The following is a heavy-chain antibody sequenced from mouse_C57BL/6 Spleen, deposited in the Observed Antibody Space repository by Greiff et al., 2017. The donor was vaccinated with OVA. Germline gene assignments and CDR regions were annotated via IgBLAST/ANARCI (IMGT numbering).Heavy chain of an antibody. V-gene: IGHV5-6*02. D-gene: IGHD1-1*01. Sequence: EVKLVESGGDLVKPGGSLKLSCAASGFTFSSYGMSWVRQTPDKRLEWVATISSGGSYTYYPDSVKGRFTISRDNATNTLYLQMSSLKSEDTAMYYGARRSPSYGYFDYWGQGTTLTVSS. CDR2: ISSGGSYT. J-gene: IGHJ2*01. CDR3: ARRSPSYGYFDY. CDR1: GFTFSSYG.